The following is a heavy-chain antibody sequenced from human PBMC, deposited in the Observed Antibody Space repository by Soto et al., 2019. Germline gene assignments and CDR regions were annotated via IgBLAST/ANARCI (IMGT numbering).Heavy chain of an antibody. V-gene: IGHV3-30*18. Sequence: GGSLRLSCAASGFTFSTHNMHWVRQTPGKGPQWLAMISYHGQYKYYSDSVQGRFTISRDNSRNTLFLQMNSLRAEDTAVYFCAKDRSTYGYETFDHRGQRTSVTVSS. CDR2: ISYHGQYK. CDR3: AKDRSTYGYETFDH. CDR1: GFTFSTHN. J-gene: IGHJ4*02. D-gene: IGHD5-18*01.